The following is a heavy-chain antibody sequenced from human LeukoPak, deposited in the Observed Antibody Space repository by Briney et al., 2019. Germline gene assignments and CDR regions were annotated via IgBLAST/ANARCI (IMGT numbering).Heavy chain of an antibody. V-gene: IGHV4-59*12. D-gene: IGHD2-15*01. J-gene: IGHJ4*02. CDR3: ARGVDLDY. Sequence: ASETLSLTCAVSGGSISSYYWSWIRQPPGKGLEWIGYINYSGNTNYNPSLKSRVTIAVDTSKNQFSLKLSSVTAADTAVYYCARGVDLDYWGQGTLVTVSS. CDR2: INYSGNT. CDR1: GGSISSYY.